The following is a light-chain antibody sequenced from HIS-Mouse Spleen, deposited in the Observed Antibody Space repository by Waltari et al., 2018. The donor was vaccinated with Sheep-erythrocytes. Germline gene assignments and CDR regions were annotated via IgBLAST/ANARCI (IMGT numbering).Light chain of an antibody. CDR2: LGS. V-gene: IGKV2-28*01. CDR3: MQALQTPRLT. J-gene: IGKJ4*01. Sequence: DIVMTQSPLSLPVTPGEPASISCRSSQSLLHSNGYNYLDWYLQKPGQSPQLLIYLGSNRGSGVPDRFSGSGSGTDFTLKISRVEAEDVGVYYCMQALQTPRLTFGGGTKVEIK. CDR1: QSLLHSNGYNY.